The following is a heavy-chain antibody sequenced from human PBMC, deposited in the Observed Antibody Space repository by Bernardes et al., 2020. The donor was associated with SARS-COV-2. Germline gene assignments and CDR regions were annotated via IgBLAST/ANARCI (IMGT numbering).Heavy chain of an antibody. V-gene: IGHV3-21*01. D-gene: IGHD3-22*01. CDR1: GCTFNSYS. CDR3: AREVSEYYDRGCYYLDY. J-gene: IGHJ4*02. Sequence: WGSLRLSCAVSGCTFNSYSMSWVRQAPGKGLEWVSSISSSSSFIYYADSVKGRFTISRDNAKDSLYLQMNSLRAEDTAVYYCAREVSEYYDRGCYYLDYWGQGTLVTVSS. CDR2: ISSSSSFI.